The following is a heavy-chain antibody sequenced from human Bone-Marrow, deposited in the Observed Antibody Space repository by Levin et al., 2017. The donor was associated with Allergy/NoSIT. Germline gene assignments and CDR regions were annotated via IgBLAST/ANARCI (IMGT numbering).Heavy chain of an antibody. Sequence: SETLSLTCTVSGGSVTNFYWSWIRQSPGKGLEWIGYMYYIGTTNYNPSLRSRATMSLDTSKNQVSLNLTSVTAADTGVYYCARRAPDRRWYDSTLFFDIWGQGTLVTDSS. V-gene: IGHV4-59*02. CDR3: ARRAPDRRWYDSTLFFDI. CDR2: MYYIGTT. J-gene: IGHJ4*02. CDR1: GGSVTNFY. D-gene: IGHD3-22*01.